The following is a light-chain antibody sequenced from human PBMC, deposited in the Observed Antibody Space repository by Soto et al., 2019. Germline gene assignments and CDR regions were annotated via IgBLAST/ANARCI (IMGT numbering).Light chain of an antibody. CDR1: QSVSNSY. Sequence: EIVLTQSPGTLSLSPGERATLSCRASQSVSNSYLAWYQQKPGQAPRLLIYGASSRATGIPDRFSGSGSGTDFTITISRLEPEDCAVYYCQQYGSSPLTFGGGTKGDIK. CDR2: GAS. J-gene: IGKJ4*01. V-gene: IGKV3-20*01. CDR3: QQYGSSPLT.